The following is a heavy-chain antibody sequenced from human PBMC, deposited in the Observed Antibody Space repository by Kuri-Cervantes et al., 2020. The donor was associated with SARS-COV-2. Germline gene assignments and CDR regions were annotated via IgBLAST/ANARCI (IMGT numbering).Heavy chain of an antibody. J-gene: IGHJ5*02. CDR3: ARALPITIFGVVTPYSWFDP. Sequence: SETLSLTCTVSGGSISSYYWTWIRQPPGKGLEWIGSIYHSGSTYYNPSLKSRVTISVDTSKNQFSLKLSSVTAADTAVYYCARALPITIFGVVTPYSWFDPWGQGTLVTVSS. CDR2: IYHSGST. CDR1: GGSISSYY. D-gene: IGHD3-3*01. V-gene: IGHV4-59*01.